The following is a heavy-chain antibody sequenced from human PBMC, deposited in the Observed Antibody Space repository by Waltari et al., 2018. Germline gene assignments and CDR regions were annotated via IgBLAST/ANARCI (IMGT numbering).Heavy chain of an antibody. J-gene: IGHJ5*02. D-gene: IGHD3-22*01. Sequence: QVQLVQPGAEVTKPGASVKVSCKASGYTFTGYYMHWVRPAPGQGLEWMAWINPNSSGTNYAQKFQGRVTMTRNTSISTAYMELSRLRSNDTAVYYWARVQPPMIVEFDPWGQGTLVTVSS. CDR3: ARVQPPMIVEFDP. V-gene: IGHV1-2*02. CDR2: INPNSSGT. CDR1: GYTFTGYY.